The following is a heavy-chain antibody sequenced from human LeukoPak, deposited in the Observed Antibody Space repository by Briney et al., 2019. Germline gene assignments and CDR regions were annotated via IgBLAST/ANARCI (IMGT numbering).Heavy chain of an antibody. CDR3: ARDALWFGEPLYAFDI. Sequence: GGSLRLSCAPSGLLFSSYWMSWVRQAPGRGLEWVANIKKVGSEKYYVGSVKGRFTISRENAKSSLYLQMNSLRAEDTAVYYCARDALWFGEPLYAFDIWGQGTMVTVSS. V-gene: IGHV3-7*01. D-gene: IGHD3-10*01. CDR1: GLLFSSYW. J-gene: IGHJ3*02. CDR2: IKKVGSEK.